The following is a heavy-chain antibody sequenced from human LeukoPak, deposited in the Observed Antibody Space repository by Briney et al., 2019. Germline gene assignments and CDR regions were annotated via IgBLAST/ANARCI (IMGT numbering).Heavy chain of an antibody. CDR1: GFTVSSNY. Sequence: GGSLRLSCAASGFTVSSNYMSWVRQAPGKGLEWVSGIYSGGSTYYADSVKGRFTISRYNSKNTLYLQLNSLRGEDTAVYYCASQTTVKYYFDYWGQGTLVTVSS. V-gene: IGHV3-53*01. CDR3: ASQTTVKYYFDY. D-gene: IGHD4-17*01. J-gene: IGHJ4*02. CDR2: IYSGGST.